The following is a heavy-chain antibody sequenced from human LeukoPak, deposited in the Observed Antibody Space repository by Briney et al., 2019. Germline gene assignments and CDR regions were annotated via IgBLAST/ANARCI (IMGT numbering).Heavy chain of an antibody. J-gene: IGHJ4*02. CDR1: GGSISSSSYY. Sequence: SETLSLTCTVSGGSISSSSYYWGWIRQPPGKGLEWIGSIYYSGSTYYNPSLKSRVTISVDTSKNQFSLKLSSVTAADTAVYYCAATVGAYCGGDCCSEASFDYWGQGTLVTVSS. V-gene: IGHV4-39*07. CDR2: IYYSGST. CDR3: AATVGAYCGGDCCSEASFDY. D-gene: IGHD2-21*01.